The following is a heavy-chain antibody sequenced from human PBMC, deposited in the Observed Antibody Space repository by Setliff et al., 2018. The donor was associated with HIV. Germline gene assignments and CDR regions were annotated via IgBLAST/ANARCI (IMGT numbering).Heavy chain of an antibody. CDR2: IIPHFDAP. D-gene: IGHD3-22*01. Sequence: ASVKVSCKASGYTFTSYGISWVRQAPGQGLEWMGAIIPHFDAPQYAQKFQGRVTITADQSTCTAYMELSGLTSEDTAVYYCVRARRDSYDRGRRNHYYIDVWGKGTTVTVSS. CDR1: GYTFTSYG. V-gene: IGHV1-69*13. CDR3: VRARRDSYDRGRRNHYYIDV. J-gene: IGHJ6*03.